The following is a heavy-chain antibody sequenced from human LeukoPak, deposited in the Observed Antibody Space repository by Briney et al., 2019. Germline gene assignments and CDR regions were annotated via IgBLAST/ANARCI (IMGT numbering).Heavy chain of an antibody. CDR1: GYTFTGYY. D-gene: IGHD3-22*01. CDR2: INPNSGGT. J-gene: IGHJ6*02. V-gene: IGHV1-2*02. CDR3: ARSVSSGYYGMDV. Sequence: GASVKVSCKASGYTFTGYYMHWGRQAPGQGVAWMGWINPNSGGTNYAQKFQGRVTMTRDTSISTAYMELSRLRSDDTAVYYCARSVSSGYYGMDVWGQGTTVTVSS.